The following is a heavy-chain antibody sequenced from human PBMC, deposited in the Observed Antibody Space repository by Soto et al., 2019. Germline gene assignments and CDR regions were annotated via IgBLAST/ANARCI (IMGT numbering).Heavy chain of an antibody. CDR3: ARAGASSSYYYYGMDV. J-gene: IGHJ6*02. Sequence: GGSLRLSCAASGFTFSSYDMHWVRQATGKGLEWVSAIGTAGDTYYPGSVKGRFTISRENAKNSLYLQMNSLRAEDTAVYYCARAGASSSYYYYGMDVWGQGTTITVSS. D-gene: IGHD6-6*01. V-gene: IGHV3-13*01. CDR2: IGTAGDT. CDR1: GFTFSSYD.